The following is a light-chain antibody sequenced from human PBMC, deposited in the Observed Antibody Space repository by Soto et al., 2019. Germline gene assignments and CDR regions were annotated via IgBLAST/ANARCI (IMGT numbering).Light chain of an antibody. V-gene: IGKV3-11*01. CDR3: QKRNIWPPVT. Sequence: PGDRATLSCRASPSVTNYLAWYQQKPGQPPRLLIYGAFNRAAGIPDRFSGSGSGTDFTLTISRLEPEDSAVYYCQKRNIWPPVTFGQGTRRE. CDR1: PSVTNY. CDR2: GAF. J-gene: IGKJ5*01.